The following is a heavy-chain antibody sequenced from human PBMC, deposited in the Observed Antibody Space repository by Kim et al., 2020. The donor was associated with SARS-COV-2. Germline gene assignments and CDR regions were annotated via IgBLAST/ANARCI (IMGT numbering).Heavy chain of an antibody. V-gene: IGHV7-4-1*02. CDR3: ARDGEGSSWPTYYYYYYGMDV. Sequence: ASVKVSCKASGYTFTSYAMNWVRQAPGQGLEWMGWINTNTGNPTYAQGFTGRFVFSLDTSVSTAYLQISSLKAEDTAVYYCARDGEGSSWPTYYYYYYGMDVWGQGTTVTVSS. D-gene: IGHD6-13*01. CDR2: INTNTGNP. CDR1: GYTFTSYA. J-gene: IGHJ6*02.